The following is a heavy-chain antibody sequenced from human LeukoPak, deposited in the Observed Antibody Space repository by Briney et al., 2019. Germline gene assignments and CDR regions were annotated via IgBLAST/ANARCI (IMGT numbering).Heavy chain of an antibody. D-gene: IGHD6-19*01. CDR1: GFIFSSYD. CDR2: TGTTGDT. V-gene: IGHV3-13*01. J-gene: IGHJ3*02. Sequence: GGSLRLSCAASGFIFSSYDMHWVRQATGKGLEWVSGTGTTGDTYYPGSVKGRFTISREDAKNSLYLQMNSLRVGDTAVYFCTGGRPGSGWGTLGFDIWGQGTMVTVSS. CDR3: TGGRPGSGWGTLGFDI.